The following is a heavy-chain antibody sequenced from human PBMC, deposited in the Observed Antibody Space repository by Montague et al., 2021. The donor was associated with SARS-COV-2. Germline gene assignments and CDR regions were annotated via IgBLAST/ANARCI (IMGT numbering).Heavy chain of an antibody. D-gene: IGHD3-3*01. CDR1: GGSISSYY. CDR2: IYYSGST. CDR3: AGHPGDTIFVVVRYFGGFDY. V-gene: IGHV4-59*08. J-gene: IGHJ4*02. Sequence: SETLSLTCTVSGGSISSYYWCWIRQPPGKGLEWIWYIYYSGSTNYYSSLTSRVTITVDTSKNQFSLKLSSVTAADTAVDYCAGHPGDTIFVVVRYFGGFDYWGQGTLVTVSS.